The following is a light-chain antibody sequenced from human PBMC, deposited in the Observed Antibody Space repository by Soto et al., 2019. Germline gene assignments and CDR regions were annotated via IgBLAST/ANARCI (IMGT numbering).Light chain of an antibody. CDR3: QQYGSSPLT. CDR2: GAS. J-gene: IGKJ4*01. CDR1: QSVSSSY. V-gene: IGKV3-20*01. Sequence: EIVLTQSPGTLSLSPGERATLSCRASQSVSSSYLAWYQQKPGQAPRLLIYGASSRATGIPDRFRGSGSGTDFTLTISRLEPEDFAVYYCQQYGSSPLTFGGGTMVEIK.